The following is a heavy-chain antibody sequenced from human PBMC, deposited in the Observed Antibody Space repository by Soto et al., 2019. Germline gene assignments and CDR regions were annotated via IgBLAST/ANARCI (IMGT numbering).Heavy chain of an antibody. D-gene: IGHD2-15*01. CDR1: GGTFSSYT. CDR3: ARGRLGCSGGSCYSLFDY. J-gene: IGHJ4*02. V-gene: IGHV1-69*02. CDR2: IIPILGIA. Sequence: QVQLVQSGAEVQKPGSSVKVSCKASGGTFSSYTISWVRQAPGQGLEWMGRIIPILGIANYAQKFQGRVTITADKSTSTAYMELSSLRSEDTAVYYCARGRLGCSGGSCYSLFDYWGQGTLVTVSS.